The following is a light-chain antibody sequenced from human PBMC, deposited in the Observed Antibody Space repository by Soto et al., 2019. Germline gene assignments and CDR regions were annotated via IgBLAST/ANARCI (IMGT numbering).Light chain of an antibody. V-gene: IGKV1-5*03. CDR2: KAS. CDR3: QQYNTYPHT. CDR1: QSISPW. J-gene: IGKJ4*01. Sequence: DIQMTQSPSTLSASVGDSVTITCRASQSISPWLAWYQQKPGKAPTLLIYKASSLEGGVPSRFSGSGSGTDFNITISSLQPDDFATYYCQQYNTYPHTFGGGTKVDIK.